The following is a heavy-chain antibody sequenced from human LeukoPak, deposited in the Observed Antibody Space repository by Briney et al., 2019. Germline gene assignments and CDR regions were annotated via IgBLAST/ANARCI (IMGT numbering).Heavy chain of an antibody. D-gene: IGHD3-22*01. J-gene: IGHJ4*02. V-gene: IGHV3-11*01. Sequence: GGSLRLSCAASGFTFSDYYMSWIRQAPGKGLEWVSYISSSGSTIYYADSVKGRFTISRDNSKNTLFMQMNSLRAEDTAVYYCAKETGYEGSGYFFDCWGQGTLVTVSS. CDR2: ISSSGSTI. CDR3: AKETGYEGSGYFFDC. CDR1: GFTFSDYY.